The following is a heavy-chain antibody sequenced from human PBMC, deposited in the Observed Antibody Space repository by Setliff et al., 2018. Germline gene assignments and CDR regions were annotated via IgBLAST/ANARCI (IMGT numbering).Heavy chain of an antibody. D-gene: IGHD2-15*01. V-gene: IGHV4-39*01. CDR3: GRGFSRIEGWGNWFDP. CDR1: GGSVSNSGFF. CDR2: IYDSGSS. J-gene: IGHJ5*02. Sequence: SETLSLTCTVSGGSVSNSGFFWGWLRQAPGKGLECIGNIYDSGSSNYNASLKSRLIITRDTSKNQISLKLTSVTAADTAVYYCGRGFSRIEGWGNWFDPWGQGILVTVSS.